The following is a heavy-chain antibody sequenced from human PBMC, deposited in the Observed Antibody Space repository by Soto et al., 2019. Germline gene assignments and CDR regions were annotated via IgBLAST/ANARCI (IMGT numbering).Heavy chain of an antibody. CDR3: ARDCGSTSCFDMDV. CDR2: IIPMFRTG. V-gene: IGHV1-69*01. D-gene: IGHD2-2*01. CDR1: GGTFSSYT. J-gene: IGHJ6*02. Sequence: QVRLVQSGAEVKKPGSSVKVSCEASGGTFSSYTFSWVRQAPGHGLEWMGGIIPMFRTGNYAQKFQGRVTITPDESTNTVYMELSSLRSDDTAVYYCARDCGSTSCFDMDVLGQGTTVTVSS.